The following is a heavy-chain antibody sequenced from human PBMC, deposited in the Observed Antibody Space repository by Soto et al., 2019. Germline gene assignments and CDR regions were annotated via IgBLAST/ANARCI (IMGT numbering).Heavy chain of an antibody. D-gene: IGHD6-19*01. V-gene: IGHV4-30-4*01. CDR3: ARGEASSGRFDY. CDR1: GGSIVSGDYY. CDR2: ISYIGST. J-gene: IGHJ4*02. Sequence: SETLSLTCTVSGGSIVSGDYYWVWIRQPPGKGLEWVGYISYIGSTYYNPSLQSRVTMSVDTSKNQFSLKLSSVTAADTAVYYCARGEASSGRFDYWGQGTLVTV.